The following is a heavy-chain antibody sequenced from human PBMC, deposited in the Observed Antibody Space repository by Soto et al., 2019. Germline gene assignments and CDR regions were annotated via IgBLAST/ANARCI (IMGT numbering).Heavy chain of an antibody. J-gene: IGHJ4*02. V-gene: IGHV3-33*01. Sequence: QVQLVESGGGVVQPGRSLRLSCAASGFTFSSYGMHWVRQAPGKGLEWVAVIWYDGSNKYYADSVKGRFTISRDNSKNPLYLQMNSLRAEDTAVYYCAREGNRYSSSFFPDYWGQGTLVTVSS. CDR2: IWYDGSNK. CDR1: GFTFSSYG. CDR3: AREGNRYSSSFFPDY. D-gene: IGHD6-13*01.